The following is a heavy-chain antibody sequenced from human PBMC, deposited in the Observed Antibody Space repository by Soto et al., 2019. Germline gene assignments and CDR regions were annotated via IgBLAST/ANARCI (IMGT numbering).Heavy chain of an antibody. CDR2: THYSGSV. J-gene: IGHJ5*02. V-gene: IGHV4-30-4*01. CDR1: GASISSGDDY. Sequence: QVQLQESGPGLVKPSQTLSLTCTVSGASISSGDDYWSWIRQPPGKGLEWIGYTHYSGSVNYNPSLKSRVTISADASRSHVALIVKSVAAADTAVYYCGRHGNYDIGWFDPWGQGILVTVSS. CDR3: GRHGNYDIGWFDP. D-gene: IGHD3-9*01.